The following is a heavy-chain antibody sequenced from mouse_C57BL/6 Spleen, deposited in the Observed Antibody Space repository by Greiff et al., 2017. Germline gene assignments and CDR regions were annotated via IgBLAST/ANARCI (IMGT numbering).Heavy chain of an antibody. CDR2: IDPENGDT. CDR3: TTRAYYSNTWFAY. V-gene: IGHV14-4*01. D-gene: IGHD2-5*01. Sequence: EVKLQQSGAELVRPGASVKLSCTASGFNIKDDYMHWVKQRPEQGLEWIGWIDPENGDTEYASKFQGKATITADTSSNTAYLQLSSLTSEDTAVYYCTTRAYYSNTWFAYWGQGTLVTVSA. CDR1: GFNIKDDY. J-gene: IGHJ3*01.